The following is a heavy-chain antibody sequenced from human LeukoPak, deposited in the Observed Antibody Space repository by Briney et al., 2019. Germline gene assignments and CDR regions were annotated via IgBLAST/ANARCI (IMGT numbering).Heavy chain of an antibody. CDR2: IYSGGST. CDR3: ARAIRDASVSLRFDY. Sequence: GGSLRLSCVASGFSVGNNYMNWVRQAPEKGLEWVSVIYSGGSTYYADSVKGRFTISRDSSKNTLYLQIHSLRVEDTAVYYCARAIRDASVSLRFDYWGQGTLVTVSS. CDR1: GFSVGNNY. D-gene: IGHD5-24*01. V-gene: IGHV3-66*02. J-gene: IGHJ4*02.